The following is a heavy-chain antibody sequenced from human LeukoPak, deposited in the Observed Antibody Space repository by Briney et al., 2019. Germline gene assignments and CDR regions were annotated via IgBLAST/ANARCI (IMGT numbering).Heavy chain of an antibody. CDR3: AKDLGYSSSWLYGY. CDR2: ISGSGGST. Sequence: GGSLRLSCAASGFTFSSYSMSWVRQAPGKGLEWVSAISGSGGSTYYADSVKGRFTISRDNSKNTLYLQMNSLRAEDTAVYYCAKDLGYSSSWLYGYWGQGTLVTVSS. D-gene: IGHD6-13*01. J-gene: IGHJ4*02. V-gene: IGHV3-23*01. CDR1: GFTFSSYS.